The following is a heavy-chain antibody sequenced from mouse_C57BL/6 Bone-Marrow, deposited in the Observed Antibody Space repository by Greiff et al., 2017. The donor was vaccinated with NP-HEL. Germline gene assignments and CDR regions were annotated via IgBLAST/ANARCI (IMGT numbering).Heavy chain of an antibody. CDR3: ARDPYYFDY. Sequence: QVHVKQSGAELARPGASVKLSCKASGYTFTSYGISWVKQRTGQGLEWIGEIYPRSGNTYYNEKFKGKATLTADKSSSTAYMELRSLTSEDSAVYFCARDPYYFDYWGQGTTLTVSS. V-gene: IGHV1-81*01. CDR1: GYTFTSYG. J-gene: IGHJ2*01. CDR2: IYPRSGNT.